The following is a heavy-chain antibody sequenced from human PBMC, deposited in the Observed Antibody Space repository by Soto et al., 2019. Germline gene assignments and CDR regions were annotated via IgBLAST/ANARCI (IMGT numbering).Heavy chain of an antibody. CDR1: GYSFTSYW. V-gene: IGHV5-51*01. J-gene: IGHJ6*02. Sequence: GESLKISCKGSGYSFTSYWIGWVRQMPGKGLEWMGIIYPGDSDTRYSPSFQGQVTISADKSISTAYLQWSSLKASDTATYYCAKSYYDFWSGPPMVGMDVWGQGTTVTVSS. D-gene: IGHD3-3*01. CDR3: AKSYYDFWSGPPMVGMDV. CDR2: IYPGDSDT.